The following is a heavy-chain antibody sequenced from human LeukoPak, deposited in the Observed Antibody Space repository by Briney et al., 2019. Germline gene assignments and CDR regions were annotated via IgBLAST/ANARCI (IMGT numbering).Heavy chain of an antibody. Sequence: ASVKVSCKASGYTFTSYYMHWVRQSPGQGLEWMGWINTNTGNPTYAQGFTGRFVFSLDTSVSTAYLQISSLKAEDTAVYYCARDGYGRYYGSGPFDWWGQGTLVTVSS. CDR1: GYTFTSYY. D-gene: IGHD3-10*01. J-gene: IGHJ4*02. CDR3: ARDGYGRYYGSGPFDW. V-gene: IGHV7-4-1*02. CDR2: INTNTGNP.